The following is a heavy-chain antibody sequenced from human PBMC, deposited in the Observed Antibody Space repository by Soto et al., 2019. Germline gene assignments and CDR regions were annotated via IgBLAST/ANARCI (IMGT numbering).Heavy chain of an antibody. D-gene: IGHD6-19*01. V-gene: IGHV3-23*01. CDR1: GFTFSSYA. CDR3: ARRSSVSYFDY. J-gene: IGHJ4*02. Sequence: EVQLLESGGGLVQPGGSLRLSCAASGFTFSSYAMNWVRQAPGKGLEWVAVISGSGDSTYYADSVKGRFTISRDNSKNTLYLQMNSVRAEDTAVYYCARRSSVSYFDYWGQGTLVPVSS. CDR2: ISGSGDST.